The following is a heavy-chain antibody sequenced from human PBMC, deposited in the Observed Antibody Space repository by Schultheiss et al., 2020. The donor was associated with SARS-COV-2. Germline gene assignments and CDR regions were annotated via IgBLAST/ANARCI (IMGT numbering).Heavy chain of an antibody. D-gene: IGHD4-17*01. V-gene: IGHV1-69*13. CDR1: GNTFTSYG. CDR2: ILPMFDTL. CDR3: ARLRTGYYLDY. J-gene: IGHJ4*01. Sequence: SVKVSCKASGNTFTSYGISWVRQAPGQGLEWMGYILPMFDTLNYAQKFQGRVTITADESTRTAYMELSRLRSDDTAVYYCARLRTGYYLDYWGHGTLVTVSS.